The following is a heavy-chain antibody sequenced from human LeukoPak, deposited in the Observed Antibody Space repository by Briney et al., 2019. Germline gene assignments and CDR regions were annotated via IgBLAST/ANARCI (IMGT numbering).Heavy chain of an antibody. D-gene: IGHD2-2*01. CDR2: IYYSGST. V-gene: IGHV4-59*12. CDR3: ARRSGYVVVVPAAINWFDP. J-gene: IGHJ5*02. CDR1: GGSISHYY. Sequence: SETLSLTCTVSGGSISHYYWSWIRQPPGKGLEWIGYIYYSGSTNYNPSLKSRVTISVDTSKNQFSLKLSSVTAADTAVYYCARRSGYVVVVPAAINWFDPWGQGTLVTVSS.